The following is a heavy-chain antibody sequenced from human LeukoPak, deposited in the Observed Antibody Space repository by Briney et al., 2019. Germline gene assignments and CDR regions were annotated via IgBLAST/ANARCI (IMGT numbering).Heavy chain of an antibody. D-gene: IGHD4-11*01. J-gene: IGHJ6*03. CDR2: IKQDGSEN. CDR1: GFTFSSSD. Sequence: TGGSLRLSCAASGFTFSSSDMTWVRQAPGEGLEWVANIKQDGSENHYVDSVKGRFTIARDNAKNSLYLHMNSLRGEDTAVYYCAREGLTSDYFYMDVWGKGTTVIVSS. CDR3: AREGLTSDYFYMDV. V-gene: IGHV3-7*01.